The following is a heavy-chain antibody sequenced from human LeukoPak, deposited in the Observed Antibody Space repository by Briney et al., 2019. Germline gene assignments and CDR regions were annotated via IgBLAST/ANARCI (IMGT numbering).Heavy chain of an antibody. CDR1: GYNFTSFE. CDR3: ARGWWAVAAAGTSAGFDP. CDR2: MNPNGGNT. D-gene: IGHD6-13*01. Sequence: ASVKVSCKASGYNFTSFEINWVRQATGQGLEWMGWMNPNGGNTGYAQKFQGRVTMTRNTSISTAYMELSSLRSEDTAVYYCARGWWAVAAAGTSAGFDPWGQGTLVTVSS. J-gene: IGHJ5*02. V-gene: IGHV1-8*01.